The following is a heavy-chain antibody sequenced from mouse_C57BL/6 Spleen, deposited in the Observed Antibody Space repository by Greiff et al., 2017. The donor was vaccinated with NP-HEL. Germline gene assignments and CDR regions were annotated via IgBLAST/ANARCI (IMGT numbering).Heavy chain of an antibody. CDR3: ATLYGYDVDFDY. J-gene: IGHJ2*01. Sequence: EVKLQESGPELVKPGASVKISCKASGYSFTDYNMNWVKQSNGKSLEWIGVINPNYGTTSYNQKFKGKATLTVDQSSSTAYMQLNSLTSEDSAVYYCATLYGYDVDFDYWGQGTTLTVSS. V-gene: IGHV1-39*01. CDR1: GYSFTDYN. CDR2: INPNYGTT. D-gene: IGHD2-2*01.